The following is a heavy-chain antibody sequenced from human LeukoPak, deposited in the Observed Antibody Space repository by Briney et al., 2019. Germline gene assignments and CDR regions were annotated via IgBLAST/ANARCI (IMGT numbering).Heavy chain of an antibody. Sequence: GGSLRLSCAASGFTFSNAWMSWVRQAPGKGLEWVGRIKSKTDGGTTAYAAPVKGRFTISRDDSKNTLYLQMNSLKPEDTAVYYCTTDRAVPAAMDWFDPWGQGTLVTVSS. CDR3: TTDRAVPAAMDWFDP. CDR1: GFTFSNAW. D-gene: IGHD2-2*01. J-gene: IGHJ5*02. CDR2: IKSKTDGGTT. V-gene: IGHV3-15*01.